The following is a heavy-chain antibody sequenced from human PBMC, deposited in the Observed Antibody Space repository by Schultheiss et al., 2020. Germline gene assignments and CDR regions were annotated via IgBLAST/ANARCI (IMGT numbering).Heavy chain of an antibody. D-gene: IGHD2-2*01. CDR3: ARHLRSYCSSTSCRDNYYYGMDV. Sequence: SETLSLTCTVSGGSISSGGYYWSWIRQHPGKGLEWIGYIYYSGSTYYNPSLKSRVTISVDTSKNQFSLKLSSVTAADTAVYYCARHLRSYCSSTSCRDNYYYGMDVWGKGTTVTVSS. CDR1: GGSISSGGYY. V-gene: IGHV4-31*03. J-gene: IGHJ6*04. CDR2: IYYSGST.